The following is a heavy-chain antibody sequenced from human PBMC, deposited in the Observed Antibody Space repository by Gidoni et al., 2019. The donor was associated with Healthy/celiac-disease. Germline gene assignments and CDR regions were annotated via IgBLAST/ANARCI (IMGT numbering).Heavy chain of an antibody. Sequence: EVQLVQSGAEVKKPGESLKSSCKGSGYSFTSYWSGCVSQTHGKGLEWMGISYPGDSDTRYSPSFHGQVTISADKSISTAYLQWSSLKASDTAMYYCARNPGYDSRQRWTGWFDPWGQGTLVTVSS. CDR2: SYPGDSDT. J-gene: IGHJ5*02. D-gene: IGHD3-22*01. CDR3: ARNPGYDSRQRWTGWFDP. CDR1: GYSFTSYW. V-gene: IGHV5-51*01.